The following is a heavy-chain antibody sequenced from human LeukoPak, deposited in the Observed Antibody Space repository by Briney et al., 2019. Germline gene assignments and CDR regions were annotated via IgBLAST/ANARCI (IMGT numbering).Heavy chain of an antibody. D-gene: IGHD3/OR15-3a*01. CDR1: GLRVSDYY. CDR2: IRDSGEA. CDR3: ARDRAANQDWVEFDP. J-gene: IGHJ5*02. Sequence: GGSLRLSCAVSGLRVSDYYMSWVSQAPGKGLEWVGLIRDSGEAFYADFARGRFAISRDESENTLYLQMNSLRVEDTAVYFCARDRAANQDWVEFDPWGQGTPVIVSS. V-gene: IGHV3-66*03.